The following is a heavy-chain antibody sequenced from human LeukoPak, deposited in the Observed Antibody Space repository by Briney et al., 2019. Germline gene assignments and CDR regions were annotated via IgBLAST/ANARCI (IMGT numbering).Heavy chain of an antibody. V-gene: IGHV1-2*06. D-gene: IGHD6-6*01. J-gene: IGHJ5*02. CDR3: ARLNSSSSST. CDR2: IDPNSGCT. CDR1: GYTFTGYY. Sequence: ASVKVSCKASGYTFTGYYMHWVRQAPGQGLEWMGRIDPNSGCTNYAQKFQGRVTMTRDTSISTAYMELSRLRSDDTAVYYCARLNSSSSSTWGQGTLVTVSS.